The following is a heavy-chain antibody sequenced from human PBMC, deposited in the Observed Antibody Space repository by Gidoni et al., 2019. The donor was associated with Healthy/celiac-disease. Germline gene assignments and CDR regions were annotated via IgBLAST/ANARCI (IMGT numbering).Heavy chain of an antibody. Sequence: QLQLQESGPGLVNPSETLSLTCTVSGGSLSSSIYYWGWIRQPPGKGLEWIGSIYYSGSPYYNQSLKSRVTISVDTSKNQFSLKLSSVTAADTAVYYCARQYYYDSSGYLTTNWFDPWGQGTLVTVSS. V-gene: IGHV4-39*01. CDR3: ARQYYYDSSGYLTTNWFDP. CDR1: GGSLSSSIYY. CDR2: IYYSGSP. D-gene: IGHD3-22*01. J-gene: IGHJ5*02.